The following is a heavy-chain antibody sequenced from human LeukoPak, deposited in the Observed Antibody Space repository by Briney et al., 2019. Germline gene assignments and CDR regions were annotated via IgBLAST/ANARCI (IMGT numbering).Heavy chain of an antibody. CDR1: GYNFNTYG. J-gene: IGHJ4*02. V-gene: IGHV1-18*01. CDR2: ISPYNGNT. CDR3: ARDRKDYGDFLQTDY. D-gene: IGHD4-17*01. Sequence: ASVKVSCKASGYNFNTYGITWVRQAPGQGLEWMGWISPYNGNTNYTQRLQDRVTMTTDTSTSTAYMEVRSLRFDDTAVYYCARDRKDYGDFLQTDYWGQGTLVTVSS.